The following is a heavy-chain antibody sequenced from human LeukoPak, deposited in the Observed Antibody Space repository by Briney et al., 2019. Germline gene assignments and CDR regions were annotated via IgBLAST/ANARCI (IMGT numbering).Heavy chain of an antibody. J-gene: IGHJ4*02. CDR1: GXTFSSYW. D-gene: IGHD2-15*01. CDR2: IKPDGSEK. Sequence: GGSLRLSCAASGXTFSSYWMSWVRQAPGKGLEWVANIKPDGSEKYYVGSVKGRFTISRDNAKNSLYLQMNSLRAEDTAVYYCARTTPRGYSYYFDYWGQGILVTVSS. V-gene: IGHV3-7*05. CDR3: ARTTPRGYSYYFDY.